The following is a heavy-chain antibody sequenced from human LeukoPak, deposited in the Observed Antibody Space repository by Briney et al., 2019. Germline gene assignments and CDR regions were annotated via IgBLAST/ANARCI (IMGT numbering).Heavy chain of an antibody. D-gene: IGHD2-15*01. CDR2: INPNSGGT. V-gene: IGHV1-2*02. CDR1: GYTFTGYY. J-gene: IGHJ3*02. CDR3: AREMGYGYCSGGSCYSESAFDI. Sequence: ASVKVSCKASGYTFTGYYMHWVRQAPGQGLEWMGWINPNSGGTNYAQKFQGRVTMTRDTSISTAYMELSRLRSDDTAVYYCAREMGYGYCSGGSCYSESAFDIWGQGTMVTVSS.